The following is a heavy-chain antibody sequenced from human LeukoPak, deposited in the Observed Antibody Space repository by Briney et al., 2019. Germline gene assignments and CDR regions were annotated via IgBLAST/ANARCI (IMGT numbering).Heavy chain of an antibody. CDR1: GFTFSSKA. V-gene: IGHV3-23*01. Sequence: GGSLRLSCAASGFTFSSKALSWVRQAPGKGLEWVSAISGSGGTTYYADSVKGRFTISRDNSKNTLYLQMNSLRVEDTAVYYCAKTPTYYYASGSYYDDWGQGTPVTVSS. D-gene: IGHD3-10*01. J-gene: IGHJ4*02. CDR3: AKTPTYYYASGSYYDD. CDR2: ISGSGGTT.